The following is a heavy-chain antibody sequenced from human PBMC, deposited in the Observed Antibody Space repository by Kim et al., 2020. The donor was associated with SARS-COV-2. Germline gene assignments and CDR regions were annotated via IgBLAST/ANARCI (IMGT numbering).Heavy chain of an antibody. Sequence: GGSLRLSCAASGFTVSSNYMSWVRQAPGKGLEWVSVIYSGGSTYYADSVKGRFTISRHNSKNTLYLQMNSLRAEDTAVYYCARDTKIVVRGYGGMDVWGQGTTVTVSS. CDR2: IYSGGST. J-gene: IGHJ6*02. CDR3: ARDTKIVVRGYGGMDV. D-gene: IGHD3-22*01. CDR1: GFTVSSNY. V-gene: IGHV3-53*04.